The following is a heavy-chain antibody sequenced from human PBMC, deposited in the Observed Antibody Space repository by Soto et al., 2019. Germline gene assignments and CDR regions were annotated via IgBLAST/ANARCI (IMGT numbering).Heavy chain of an antibody. V-gene: IGHV4-59*01. CDR2: IYYSGST. CDR1: GGSISSYY. Sequence: SETLSLICTVSGGSISSYYWSWIRQPPGKGLEWIGYIYYSGSTNYNPSLKSRVTISVDTSKNQFSLKLSSVTAADTAVYYCARGEDIVVVVAAMEGSFGAFDIWGQGTMVTVSS. D-gene: IGHD2-15*01. CDR3: ARGEDIVVVVAAMEGSFGAFDI. J-gene: IGHJ3*02.